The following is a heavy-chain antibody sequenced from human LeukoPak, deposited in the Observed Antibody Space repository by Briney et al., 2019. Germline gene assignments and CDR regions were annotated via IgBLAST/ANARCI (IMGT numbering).Heavy chain of an antibody. CDR1: GFTVSSNY. V-gene: IGHV3-53*01. D-gene: IGHD1-26*01. J-gene: IGHJ4*02. CDR2: ISGSGGST. CDR3: ARGGEWELLLDY. Sequence: PGGSLRLSCAASGFTVSSNYMSWVRQAPGKGLEWVSAISGSGGSTYYADSVKGRFTISRDNSKNTLYLQMNSLRAEDTAVYYCARGGEWELLLDYWGQGTLVTVSS.